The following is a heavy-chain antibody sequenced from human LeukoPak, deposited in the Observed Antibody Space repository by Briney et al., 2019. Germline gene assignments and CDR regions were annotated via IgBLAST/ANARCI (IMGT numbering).Heavy chain of an antibody. CDR2: INPNSGGT. Sequence: ASVKVSCKASGYTFTGYYMHWVRQAPGQGLEWMGWINPNSGGTNYAQKFQGRVTMTRDTSISTAYMELSRLRSDDTAVYYCARDLRITIFGVVMTYYYMDVWGKGTTVTVSS. V-gene: IGHV1-2*02. D-gene: IGHD3-3*01. CDR3: ARDLRITIFGVVMTYYYMDV. CDR1: GYTFTGYY. J-gene: IGHJ6*03.